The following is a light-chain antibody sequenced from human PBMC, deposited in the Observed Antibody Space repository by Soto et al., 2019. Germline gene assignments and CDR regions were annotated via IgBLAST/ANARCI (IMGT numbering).Light chain of an antibody. Sequence: DIQMTQSPSSLSASVGDGVTITCRASQSISSKLSWYQQKPGKVPKLLIYAADRLQSGVPSRFSGSGSGTDFTLTISSLQPEDSATYYCQQLHSYPVTFGHGTRLEIK. V-gene: IGKV1-39*01. CDR3: QQLHSYPVT. CDR2: AAD. CDR1: QSISSK. J-gene: IGKJ5*01.